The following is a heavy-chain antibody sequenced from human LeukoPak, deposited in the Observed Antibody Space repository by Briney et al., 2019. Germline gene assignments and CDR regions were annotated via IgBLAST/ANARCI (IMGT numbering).Heavy chain of an antibody. Sequence: GRSLRLSYAASGFTFENYWMTWVRQAPGKGPEWVANIKQDGSVEHYLDSVKGRFTISRDNAKNSLILQMNSLRAEDTAVYYCARWAGVTDYWGQGTLVTVSS. V-gene: IGHV3-7*01. D-gene: IGHD5-18*01. CDR1: GFTFENYW. CDR3: ARWAGVTDY. J-gene: IGHJ4*02. CDR2: IKQDGSVE.